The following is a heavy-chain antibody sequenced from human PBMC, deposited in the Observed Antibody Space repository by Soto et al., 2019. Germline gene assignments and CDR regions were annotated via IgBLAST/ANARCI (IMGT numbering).Heavy chain of an antibody. CDR1: AGAIIKAGYY. V-gene: IGHV4-31*03. CDR3: AREDRGSHFDY. J-gene: IGHJ4*02. Sequence: TRSLTCTVSAGAIIKAGYYWSWMRQHPGKGLEWIGYIYYSGGTYYNPSLKSRVTISVDTSKNQFSLKLSSVTAADTAVYYCAREDRGSHFDYWGQSTLVTVSS. D-gene: IGHD1-1*01. CDR2: IYYSGGT.